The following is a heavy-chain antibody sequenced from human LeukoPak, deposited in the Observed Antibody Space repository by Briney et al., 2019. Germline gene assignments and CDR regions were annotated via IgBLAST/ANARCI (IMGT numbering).Heavy chain of an antibody. V-gene: IGHV3-21*01. Sequence: PGGSLRLSCAASGFTFSSYSMNWVRQAPGKGLEWVSSISSSSSYIYYADSVKGRFTISRDNAKNSLYLQMNSLRAEDTAVYYCAREAGWEQEVFDYWGQGTLVTVSS. CDR1: GFTFSSYS. J-gene: IGHJ4*02. D-gene: IGHD1-26*01. CDR3: AREAGWEQEVFDY. CDR2: ISSSSSYI.